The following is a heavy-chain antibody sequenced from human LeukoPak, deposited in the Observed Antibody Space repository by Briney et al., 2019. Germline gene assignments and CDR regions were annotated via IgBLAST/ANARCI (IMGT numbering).Heavy chain of an antibody. CDR3: ARDSGNYYFDY. CDR2: IYSGGST. V-gene: IGHV3-66*02. Sequence: GGSPRLSCAASGFTVSSNYMSWVRQAPGKGLEWVSVIYSGGSTYYADSVKGRFTISRDNSKNTLYLQMNSLRAEDTAVYYCARDSGNYYFDYWGQGTLVTVSS. CDR1: GFTVSSNY. D-gene: IGHD4-23*01. J-gene: IGHJ4*02.